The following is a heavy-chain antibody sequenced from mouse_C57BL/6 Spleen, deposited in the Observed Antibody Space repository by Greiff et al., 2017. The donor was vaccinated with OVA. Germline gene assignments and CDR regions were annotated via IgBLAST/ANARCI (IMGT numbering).Heavy chain of an antibody. V-gene: IGHV1-81*01. CDR2: IYPRSGNN. Sequence: QVQLQQSGAELARPGASVKLSCKASGYTFTSYGISWVKQRTGQGLEWIGEIYPRSGNNYYNEKFKGKATLTAYKSSSTAYMELRSLTSEDSAVYFCARGATMVTTDYFDYWGQGTTLTVSS. D-gene: IGHD2-2*01. CDR3: ARGATMVTTDYFDY. J-gene: IGHJ2*01. CDR1: GYTFTSYG.